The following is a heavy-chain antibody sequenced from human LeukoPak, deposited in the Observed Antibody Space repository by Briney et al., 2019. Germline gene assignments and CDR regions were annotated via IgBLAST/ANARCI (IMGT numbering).Heavy chain of an antibody. J-gene: IGHJ5*02. CDR2: IRYDGSNK. D-gene: IGHD3-10*01. Sequence: PGGSLRLSCAASGFTFSNYGMHWVRQAPGKGLEWVAFIRYDGSNKYYADSVKGRFTISRDNAKNSLYLQMNSLRAEDTALYYCAKDRRAWFGDSHPGNWFDPWGQGTLVTVSS. CDR1: GFTFSNYG. CDR3: AKDRRAWFGDSHPGNWFDP. V-gene: IGHV3-30*02.